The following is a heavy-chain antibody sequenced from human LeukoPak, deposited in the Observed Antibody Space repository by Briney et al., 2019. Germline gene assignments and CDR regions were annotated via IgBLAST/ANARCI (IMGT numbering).Heavy chain of an antibody. CDR3: AKYCSSNRRAFDI. Sequence: KPGGSLRLSCAASGFTFSSYSMNWVREAPGKGLEWVSSISSSSSYIYYADSVKGRFTISRDNAKNSLYLQMNSLRAEDTAVYYCAKYCSSNRRAFDIWGQGTVVTVSS. CDR1: GFTFSSYS. D-gene: IGHD2-2*01. CDR2: ISSSSSYI. V-gene: IGHV3-21*01. J-gene: IGHJ3*02.